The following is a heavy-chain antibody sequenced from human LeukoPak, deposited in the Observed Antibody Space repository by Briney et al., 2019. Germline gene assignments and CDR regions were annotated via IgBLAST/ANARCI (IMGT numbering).Heavy chain of an antibody. D-gene: IGHD3-22*01. Sequence: ASVKVSCKASGYTFSSYYMSWVRQAPGQGLEWMGIINPSRGSTSYAQKFQGRVTMTRDTSTNTVYMELSSLRSEDTAVYYCASGSYYYDSSGLDYWGQETLVTVSS. CDR1: GYTFSSYY. V-gene: IGHV1-46*01. J-gene: IGHJ4*02. CDR3: ASGSYYYDSSGLDY. CDR2: INPSRGST.